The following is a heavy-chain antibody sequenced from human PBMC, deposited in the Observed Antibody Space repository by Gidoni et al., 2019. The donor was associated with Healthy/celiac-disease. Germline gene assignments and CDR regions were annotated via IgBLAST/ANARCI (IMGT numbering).Heavy chain of an antibody. D-gene: IGHD6-13*01. CDR1: VFTFSSYG. V-gene: IGHV3-33*01. CDR3: ARDWRTAAAGWFDP. CDR2: IWYDGSNK. Sequence: QVQLVESGGGVVQPGRSLRLSCAASVFTFSSYGMLWVRQAPGTGLEWVSVIWYDGSNKYYADSVKGRFTISRDNSKNTLYLQMNSLRAEDTAVYYCARDWRTAAAGWFDPWGQGTLVTVSS. J-gene: IGHJ5*02.